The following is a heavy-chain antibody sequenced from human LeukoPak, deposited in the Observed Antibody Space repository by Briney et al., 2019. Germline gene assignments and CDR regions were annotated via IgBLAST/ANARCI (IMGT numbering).Heavy chain of an antibody. CDR1: GYTFTGYF. J-gene: IGHJ4*02. D-gene: IGHD6-19*01. CDR3: ARGSSYDY. V-gene: IGHV1-2*02. CDR2: INPNSGGT. Sequence: ASVKVSCKASGYTFTGYFIHWVRQAPGQGLEWMGWINPNSGGTNYAQKFQGRVTMTRDTSISTVYMELSRLRSDDTAMYYCARGSSYDYWGQGTLVTVSS.